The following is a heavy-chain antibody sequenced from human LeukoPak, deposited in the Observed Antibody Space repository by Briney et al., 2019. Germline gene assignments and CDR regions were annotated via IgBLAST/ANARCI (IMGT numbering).Heavy chain of an antibody. CDR2: ISRTGSHT. D-gene: IGHD6-13*01. V-gene: IGHV3-11*06. CDR3: ARVGSTAEAGTPDY. Sequence: KPGGSLRLSCAASGFTFSDYYMSWIRQAPGKGLEWLSYISRTGSHTPYADSVKGRFTVSRDNAKNSLSLELNSLRVDDTAIYYCARVGSTAEAGTPDYWGQGTLVTVSS. CDR1: GFTFSDYY. J-gene: IGHJ4*02.